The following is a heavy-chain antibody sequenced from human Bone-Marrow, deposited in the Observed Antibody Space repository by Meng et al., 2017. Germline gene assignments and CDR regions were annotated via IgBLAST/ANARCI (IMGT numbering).Heavy chain of an antibody. CDR1: GGSISSSNW. CDR3: AIEYSSGIDY. D-gene: IGHD6-19*01. Sequence: GRLRGSGQGLLKPPWTLSPTCPGSGGSISSSNWWSWVRQPPGKGLEWIGEIYHSGSTNYNPSLKSRVTISVDKSKNQFSLKLSSVTAADTAVYYCAIEYSSGIDYWGQGTLVTVSS. CDR2: IYHSGST. J-gene: IGHJ4*02. V-gene: IGHV4-4*03.